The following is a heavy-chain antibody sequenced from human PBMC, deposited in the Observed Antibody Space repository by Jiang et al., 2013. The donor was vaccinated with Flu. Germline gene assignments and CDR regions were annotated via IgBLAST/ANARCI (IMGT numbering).Heavy chain of an antibody. CDR2: ISYDGTNK. Sequence: QLVESGGGLVKPGGSLRLSCAASGFTFSSSAMHWVRQAPGKGLEWVAVISYDGTNKYYADSVKGRFTISRDNSKNTLYLETNSLRIEDTAVYYCLKDKRDWGQGTLVTVSS. J-gene: IGHJ4*02. CDR3: LKDKRD. CDR1: GFTFSSSA. V-gene: IGHV3-30*04.